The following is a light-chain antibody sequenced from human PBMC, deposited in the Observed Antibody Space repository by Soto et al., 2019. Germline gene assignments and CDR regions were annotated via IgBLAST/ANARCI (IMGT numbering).Light chain of an antibody. V-gene: IGKV3-11*01. J-gene: IGKJ5*01. CDR2: DAY. CDR1: QSVSSD. Sequence: SLLTHSPATLSLSPGERATLSCRASQSVSSDLAWYQQKPGQAPRLLIDDAYTRATGIPARFSGSGSGTDFTLTISILEPEDVAVYFCQQRRNWPPITFGQGTRLENK. CDR3: QQRRNWPPIT.